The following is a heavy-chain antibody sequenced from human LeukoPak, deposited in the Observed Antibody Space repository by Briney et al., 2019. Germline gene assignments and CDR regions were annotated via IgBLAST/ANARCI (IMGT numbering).Heavy chain of an antibody. CDR3: ARARTYSSGWWYYFDY. CDR2: ISGSGGST. J-gene: IGHJ4*02. D-gene: IGHD6-19*01. CDR1: GFTFSSYA. V-gene: IGHV3-23*01. Sequence: PGGSLRLSCAASGFTFSSYAMSWVRQAPGKGLEWVSAISGSGGSTYYADSVKGRFTISRDNSKNTLYLQMNSLRAEDTAIYYCARARTYSSGWWYYFDYWGQGTLVTVSS.